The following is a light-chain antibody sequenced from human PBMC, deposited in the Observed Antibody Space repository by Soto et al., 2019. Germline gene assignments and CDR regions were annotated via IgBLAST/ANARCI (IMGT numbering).Light chain of an antibody. CDR1: QSVSSSY. Sequence: VLTQSPGTLSLSPGARATLSCRASQSVSSSYLAWYQQKPGQAPRLLIYGASSRATGIPDRFSGSGSGTDLTINISRLEPEDGEVYYCQQYGSSPETFGQGTKVDIK. CDR2: GAS. V-gene: IGKV3-20*01. J-gene: IGKJ1*01. CDR3: QQYGSSPET.